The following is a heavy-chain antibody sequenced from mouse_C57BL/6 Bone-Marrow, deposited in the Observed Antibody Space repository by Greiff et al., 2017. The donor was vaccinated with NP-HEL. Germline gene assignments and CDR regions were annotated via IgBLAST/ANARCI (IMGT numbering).Heavy chain of an antibody. CDR2: IHPSDSDT. D-gene: IGHD3-2*02. V-gene: IGHV1-74*01. CDR1: GYTFTSYW. CDR3: GGSWFAY. Sequence: QVQLKESGAELVKPGASVKVSCKASGYTFTSYWMHWVKQRPGQGLEWIGGIHPSDSDTNYNQKFKGKATLTVDKSSSTAYMQLSSLTSEDSAVYYCGGSWFAYWGQGTLVTVSA. J-gene: IGHJ3*01.